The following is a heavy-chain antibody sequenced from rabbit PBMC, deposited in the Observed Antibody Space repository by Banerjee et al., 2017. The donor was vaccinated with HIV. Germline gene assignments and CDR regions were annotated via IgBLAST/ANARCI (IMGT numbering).Heavy chain of an antibody. CDR3: GRNYGTADRYGMDL. CDR2: IYAGSSGTT. D-gene: IGHD7-1*01. CDR1: GLDFSSSYY. J-gene: IGHJ6*01. V-gene: IGHV1S40*01. Sequence: QSLEESGGDLVKPGTSLTLTCTASGLDFSSSYYMCWVRQAPGKGLEWIACIYAGSSGTTYYASWAKGRFTISKTSSTTVTLQMTSLTAEDTATYFCGRNYGTADRYGMDLWGPGTLHRL.